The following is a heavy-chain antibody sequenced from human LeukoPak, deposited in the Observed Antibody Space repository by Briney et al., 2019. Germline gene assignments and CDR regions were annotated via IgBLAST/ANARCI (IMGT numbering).Heavy chain of an antibody. CDR1: GFTFSSYG. J-gene: IGHJ4*02. V-gene: IGHV3-33*06. CDR3: AKFSGPYSSGWYFDY. CDR2: IWYDGSNK. Sequence: GSLRLSCAASGFTFSSYGMHWVRQAPGKGLEWVAVIWYDGSNKYYADSVKGRFTISRDNSKNTLYLQMNSLGAEDTAVYYCAKFSGPYSSGWYFDYWGQGTLVTVSS. D-gene: IGHD6-19*01.